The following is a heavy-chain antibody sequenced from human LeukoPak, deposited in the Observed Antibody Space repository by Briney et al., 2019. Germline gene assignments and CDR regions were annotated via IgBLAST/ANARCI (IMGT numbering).Heavy chain of an antibody. D-gene: IGHD3-10*01. V-gene: IGHV4-39*07. J-gene: IGHJ6*03. Sequence: SETLSLTCTVSGGSISSSSYYWGWIRQPPGKGLEWIGSIYYSGSTYYNPSLKSRVTISVDTSKNQFSLKLSSVTAADTAVYYCARGSRDRTPKTYGSGSYLWSMYYYYYYMDVWGKGTTVTISS. CDR3: ARGSRDRTPKTYGSGSYLWSMYYYYYYMDV. CDR1: GGSISSSSYY. CDR2: IYYSGST.